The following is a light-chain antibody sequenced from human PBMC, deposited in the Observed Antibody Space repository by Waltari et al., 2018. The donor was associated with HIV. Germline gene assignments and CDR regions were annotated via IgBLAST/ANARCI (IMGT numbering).Light chain of an antibody. CDR2: EVT. Sequence: QSALTQPPSASGSPGQSVTISCTGTSSDVGVYNYISWYKQHPGKAPKLMIVEVTKRPSGYPDRCSGPKSGNTASLTVSGLQAEDEAVYYCCSYAGSDVVFGGGTKLTVL. CDR1: SSDVGVYNY. CDR3: CSYAGSDVV. J-gene: IGLJ2*01. V-gene: IGLV2-8*01.